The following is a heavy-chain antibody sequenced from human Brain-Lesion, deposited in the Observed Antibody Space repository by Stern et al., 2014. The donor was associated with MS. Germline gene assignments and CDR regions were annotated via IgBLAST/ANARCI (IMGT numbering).Heavy chain of an antibody. CDR1: GYIFTGYY. V-gene: IGHV1-2*02. CDR2: INPNTGGT. Sequence: MQLVESVAEVKKPGASVKVSCKTSGYIFTGYYIHWVRQAPGQGLEWMAWINPNTGGTKYAQKFQGRVTMSRDTSISTAYVELSSLTSDDTAVYYCARDQRGITIFGVVTDYYYLGMDVWGQGTTVTVSS. CDR3: ARDQRGITIFGVVTDYYYLGMDV. J-gene: IGHJ6*02. D-gene: IGHD3-3*01.